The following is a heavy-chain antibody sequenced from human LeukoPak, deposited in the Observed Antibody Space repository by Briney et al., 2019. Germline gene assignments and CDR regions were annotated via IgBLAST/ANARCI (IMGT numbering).Heavy chain of an antibody. J-gene: IGHJ5*02. V-gene: IGHV1-69*05. CDR1: GGTFSSYA. D-gene: IGHD3-3*01. Sequence: SVKVSCKASGGTFSSYAISWVRQAPGQGLEWMGGIIPIFGTANYAQKFQGRVTITTDESTSTAYMELSSLRSEDTAVYYCARASQEYYDFWSGTRNWFDPWGQGTQVTVSS. CDR3: ARASQEYYDFWSGTRNWFDP. CDR2: IIPIFGTA.